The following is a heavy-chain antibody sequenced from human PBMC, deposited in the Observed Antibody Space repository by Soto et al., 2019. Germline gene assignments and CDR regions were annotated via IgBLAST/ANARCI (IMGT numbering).Heavy chain of an antibody. CDR1: GGSISSRDYY. V-gene: IGHV4-30-4*01. D-gene: IGHD2-8*01. J-gene: IGHJ4*02. Sequence: QVQLQDSGPGLVKPSQTLSLTGTISGGSISSRDYYWSRIRQPPGKGLEWIGYIFYSGTTDYNPSPQTLVTTSADTSKNLFTLTLSSVAAADTSVYYCARARYCNNGVCFTAFDHGGQGTLVSVSS. CDR2: IFYSGTT. CDR3: ARARYCNNGVCFTAFDH.